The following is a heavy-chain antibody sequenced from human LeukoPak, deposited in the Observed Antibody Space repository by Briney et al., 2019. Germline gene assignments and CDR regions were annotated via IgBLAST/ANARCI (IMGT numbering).Heavy chain of an antibody. CDR1: GFTFSDYY. CDR2: ISSSGSTI. Sequence: GGSLRLSCAASGFTFSDYYMSWIRQAPGKGLEWVSYISSSGSTIYYADSVKGRFTISRDNAKNSLYLQMNSLRAEDTAVYYCARGNYSSGWAYYYYGMDVWGQGTTVTVSS. CDR3: ARGNYSSGWAYYYYGMDV. V-gene: IGHV3-11*01. D-gene: IGHD6-19*01. J-gene: IGHJ6*02.